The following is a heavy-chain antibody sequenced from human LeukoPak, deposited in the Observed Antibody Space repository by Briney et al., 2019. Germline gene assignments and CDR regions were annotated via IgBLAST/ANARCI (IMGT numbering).Heavy chain of an antibody. V-gene: IGHV3-66*01. D-gene: IGHD3-10*01. CDR1: GFTVRSNY. CDR3: AREVGQLYGMDV. CDR2: IYSGGSA. J-gene: IGHJ6*02. Sequence: PGGSLRLSCAASGFTVRSNYINWVRQAPGKGLEWVSVIYSGGSAYYTDSVRGRFTVSRDNSKKMVWLQMNSLRAEDTAVYYCAREVGQLYGMDVWGQGTTVTVSS.